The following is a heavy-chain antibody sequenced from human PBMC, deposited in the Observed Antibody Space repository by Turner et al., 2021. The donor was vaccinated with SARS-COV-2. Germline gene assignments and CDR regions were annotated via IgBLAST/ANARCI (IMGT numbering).Heavy chain of an antibody. V-gene: IGHV3-33*01. CDR2: IWYDGSNK. Sequence: QVQVVESGGGVVQPGMSLRLSCAASGFTFSSYGMHWVRQAQGKGLEWVAVIWYDGSNKYYADSVKARFTISRDNSKNTLYLQMNSLRAEDTAVYYCAREGQVGVTTGVDYWGQGTLVTVSS. CDR1: GFTFSSYG. J-gene: IGHJ4*02. D-gene: IGHD1-26*01. CDR3: AREGQVGVTTGVDY.